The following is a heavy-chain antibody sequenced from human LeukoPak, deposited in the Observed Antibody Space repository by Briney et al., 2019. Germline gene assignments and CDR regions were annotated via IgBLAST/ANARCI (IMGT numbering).Heavy chain of an antibody. Sequence: PGGALRLSWTASGFTFGDYAMSWFRQAPGKGLEWVGFIRSKAYGGTTEYAASVKGRFTISRDDSKSIAYLQMNSLKTEDTAVYYCTRAVGDWRGLIRGYWGQGTLVTVSS. CDR3: TRAVGDWRGLIRGY. V-gene: IGHV3-49*03. CDR1: GFTFGDYA. CDR2: IRSKAYGGTT. J-gene: IGHJ4*02. D-gene: IGHD3-10*01.